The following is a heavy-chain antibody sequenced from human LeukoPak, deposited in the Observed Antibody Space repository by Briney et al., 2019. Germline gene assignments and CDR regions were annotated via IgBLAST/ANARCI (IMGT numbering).Heavy chain of an antibody. V-gene: IGHV4-30-2*01. CDR3: ARGGWELPFDY. J-gene: IGHJ4*02. CDR2: IYHSGST. D-gene: IGHD1-26*01. Sequence: TLSLTCAVSGGSISSGGYSWSWIRQPPGKGLEWIGYIYHSGSTYYNPSLKSRVTISVDRSKNQFSLKLGSVTAADTAVYYCARGGWELPFDYWGQGTLVTVSS. CDR1: GGSISSGGYS.